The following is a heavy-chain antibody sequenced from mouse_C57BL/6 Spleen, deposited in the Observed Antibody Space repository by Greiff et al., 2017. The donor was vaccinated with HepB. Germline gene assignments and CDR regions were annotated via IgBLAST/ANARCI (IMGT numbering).Heavy chain of an antibody. CDR3: ARLPDYYGSSDAMDY. J-gene: IGHJ4*01. Sequence: EVQLQQSGPELVKPGASVKMSCKASGYTFTDYNMHWVKQSHGKSLEWIGYINPNNGGTSYNQKFKGKATLTVNKSSNTAYMELRSLTSEDSAVYYCARLPDYYGSSDAMDYWGQGTSVTVSS. CDR1: GYTFTDYN. V-gene: IGHV1-22*01. D-gene: IGHD1-1*01. CDR2: INPNNGGT.